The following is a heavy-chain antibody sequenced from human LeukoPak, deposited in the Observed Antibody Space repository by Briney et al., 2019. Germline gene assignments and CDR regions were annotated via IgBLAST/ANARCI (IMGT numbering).Heavy chain of an antibody. D-gene: IGHD3-10*01. J-gene: IGHJ4*02. CDR3: ARGPPYMNYYGSGDY. CDR2: IRYDGSNK. V-gene: IGHV3-30*02. CDR1: GFTFSSYG. Sequence: GGSLRLSCAASGFTFSSYGMHWVRQAPGKGLEWVAFIRYDGSNKYYADSVKGRFTISRDNSKNTLYLQMNSLRAEDTAVYYCARGPPYMNYYGSGDYWGQGTLVTVSS.